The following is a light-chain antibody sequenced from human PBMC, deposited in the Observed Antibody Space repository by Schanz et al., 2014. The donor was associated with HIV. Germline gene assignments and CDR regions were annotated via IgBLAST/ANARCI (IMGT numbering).Light chain of an antibody. CDR3: SSYTSSNTWV. CDR2: DVN. CDR1: GTDIGDDNY. V-gene: IGLV2-14*03. J-gene: IGLJ3*02. Sequence: QSALAQPASMSASPGQSITISCVGSGTDIGDDNYVSWYQHHPGTAPKLLIFDVNIRPSGVSDRFAGSKSGNTASLTISGLQPEDEADYYCSSYTSSNTWVFGGGTKLTVL.